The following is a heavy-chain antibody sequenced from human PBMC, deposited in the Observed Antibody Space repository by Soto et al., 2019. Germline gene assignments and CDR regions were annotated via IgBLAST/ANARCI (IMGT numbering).Heavy chain of an antibody. D-gene: IGHD6-19*01. CDR3: ARAVAVAADFDY. V-gene: IGHV1-3*05. CDR2: INAGNGNT. J-gene: IGHJ4*02. CDR1: GYTFTGYA. Sequence: QVQLVQSGAEEKKPGASVKVSCKASGYTFTGYAMHWVRQAPGKRLEWMGWINAGNGNTKYSQKFQGRVTITRDTSASTAYMELSSLRSEDTAVYYFARAVAVAADFDYWGQGTLVTVSS.